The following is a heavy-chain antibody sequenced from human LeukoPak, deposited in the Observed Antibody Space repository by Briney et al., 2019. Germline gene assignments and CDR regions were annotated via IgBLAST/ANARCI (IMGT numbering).Heavy chain of an antibody. Sequence: ASVKVSCKASGYTFTSYGISWVRQAPGQGLEWMGWISAYNGNTNYAQKLQGRVTMTTDTSTSTAYMELSSLRSEDTAVYYCARDTFGTSRPSDSWGQGTLVTVSS. CDR1: GYTFTSYG. CDR3: ARDTFGTSRPSDS. J-gene: IGHJ4*02. V-gene: IGHV1-18*01. CDR2: ISAYNGNT. D-gene: IGHD1-14*01.